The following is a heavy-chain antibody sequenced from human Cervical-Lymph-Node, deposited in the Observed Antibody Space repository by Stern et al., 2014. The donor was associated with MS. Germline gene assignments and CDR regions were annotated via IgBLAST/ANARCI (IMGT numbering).Heavy chain of an antibody. V-gene: IGHV2-70*04. Sequence: QITLKESGPALVKPTQTLTLTCTFSGFSLSTSGMRVSWIRQPPGKALEWLARSDWDDDKFYSTSLKTRLTISKDTSKNQVVLTMTNMDPVDTATYYCARMGYSSSRGAFDYWGQGTLVTVSS. CDR2: SDWDDDK. CDR1: GFSLSTSGMR. D-gene: IGHD6-6*01. CDR3: ARMGYSSSRGAFDY. J-gene: IGHJ4*02.